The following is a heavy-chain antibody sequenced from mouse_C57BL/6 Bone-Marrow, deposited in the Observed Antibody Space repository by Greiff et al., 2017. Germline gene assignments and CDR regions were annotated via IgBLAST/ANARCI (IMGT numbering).Heavy chain of an antibody. J-gene: IGHJ4*01. Sequence: VQLQQSGPELVKPGASVKISCKASGYSFTGYYMNWVKQSPEKSLEWIGEINPSTGGTTYNQKFKAKATLTVDKSSSTAYMQLKSLTSEDSAVYYGASLAYYSNFYYAMDYWGQGTSVTVSS. CDR2: INPSTGGT. CDR3: ASLAYYSNFYYAMDY. D-gene: IGHD2-5*01. V-gene: IGHV1-42*01. CDR1: GYSFTGYY.